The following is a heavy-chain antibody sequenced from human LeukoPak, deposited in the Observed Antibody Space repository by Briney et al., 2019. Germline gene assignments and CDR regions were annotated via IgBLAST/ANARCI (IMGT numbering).Heavy chain of an antibody. Sequence: SETLSLTCAVYGGSFSGYYWSWIRQPPGKGLEWSGEINHSGSTNYNPSLKSRVTISVDTSKNQFSLKLSSVTAADTAVYYCAREYSSGWGTRSAFDYWGQGTLVTVSS. V-gene: IGHV4-34*01. CDR3: AREYSSGWGTRSAFDY. CDR2: INHSGST. D-gene: IGHD6-19*01. J-gene: IGHJ4*02. CDR1: GGSFSGYY.